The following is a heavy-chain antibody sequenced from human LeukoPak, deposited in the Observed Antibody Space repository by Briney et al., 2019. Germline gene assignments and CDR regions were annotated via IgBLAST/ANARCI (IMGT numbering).Heavy chain of an antibody. CDR3: ARGYGLVGTLVDY. V-gene: IGHV1-2*02. CDR1: GYTFTGYY. CDR2: INPNSGGT. D-gene: IGHD1-7*01. Sequence: ASVKVSCKASGYTFTGYYMHWVRQAPGQGLEWMGWINPNSGGTNYAQKFQGRVTVTRDTSISTAYMELSNLRLDDTAVYYCARGYGLVGTLVDYWGEGTLVTVSS. J-gene: IGHJ4*02.